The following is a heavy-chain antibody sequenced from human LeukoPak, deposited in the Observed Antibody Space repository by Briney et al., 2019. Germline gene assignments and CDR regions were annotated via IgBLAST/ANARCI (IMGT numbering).Heavy chain of an antibody. Sequence: SQTLSLTCTVSGGSISSGDYYWSWIRQPPGKGLEWIGYVYYSGSTYYNPSLKSRVTISVDTSKNQFSLKLSSVTAADTAVYYCARAPTEYCSGGSCSPFDYWGQGTLVTVSS. D-gene: IGHD2-15*01. CDR3: ARAPTEYCSGGSCSPFDY. CDR1: GGSISSGDYY. V-gene: IGHV4-30-4*01. CDR2: VYYSGST. J-gene: IGHJ4*02.